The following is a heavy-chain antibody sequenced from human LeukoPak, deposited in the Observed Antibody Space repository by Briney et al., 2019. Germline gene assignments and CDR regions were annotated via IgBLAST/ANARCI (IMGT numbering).Heavy chain of an antibody. D-gene: IGHD5-18*01. J-gene: IGHJ6*03. V-gene: IGHV1-69*05. CDR3: ERDTWVGTAMISLNYYYYMDV. CDR1: GGTFSRYA. CDR2: IIPIFGTA. Sequence: SVKVSCKASGGTFSRYAISWVRQAPGQGLEWMGRIIPIFGTANYAQKFQGRVTITTDESTSPAHKELSSPRSEDQAPSCRERDTWVGTAMISLNYYYYMDVWGKGTTVTVSS.